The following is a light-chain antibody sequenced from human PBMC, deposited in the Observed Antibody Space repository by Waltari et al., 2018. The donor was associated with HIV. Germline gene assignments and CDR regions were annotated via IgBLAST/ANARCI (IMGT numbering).Light chain of an antibody. CDR1: SGHSSYA. V-gene: IGLV4-69*01. J-gene: IGLJ3*02. Sequence: QLVLTQSPSASASLGASVKLTCTLSSGHSSYAIAWHQQQPEKGPRYLMKFNSDGSHSKEDGIPDRFSGSSSGAERYLTISSLQSEDEADYYCQTWGTLNLVFGGGTKLTVL. CDR2: FNSDGSH. CDR3: QTWGTLNLV.